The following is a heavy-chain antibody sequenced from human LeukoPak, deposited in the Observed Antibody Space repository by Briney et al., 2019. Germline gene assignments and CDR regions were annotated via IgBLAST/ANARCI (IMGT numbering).Heavy chain of an antibody. CDR2: INPNSGGT. Sequence: ASVKVSCKASGYIFTDYYMHWVRQAPGQELGWMGRINPNSGGTNYAQKFQGRVTMTRDTSISTAYTELSSLRSEDTAVYYCARDREKFRLGDYFDYWGQGTLVTVSS. V-gene: IGHV1/OR15-1*02. CDR1: GYIFTDYY. J-gene: IGHJ4*02. D-gene: IGHD3-16*01. CDR3: ARDREKFRLGDYFDY.